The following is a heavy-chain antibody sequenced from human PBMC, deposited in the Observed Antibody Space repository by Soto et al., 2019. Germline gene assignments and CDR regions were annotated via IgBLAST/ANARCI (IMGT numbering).Heavy chain of an antibody. D-gene: IGHD4-17*01. J-gene: IGHJ6*02. CDR3: ARYAATVTKGEGRNYYYYGMDV. CDR1: GFTFSSYS. V-gene: IGHV3-48*02. CDR2: ISSSSSTI. Sequence: GGSLILSCAASGFTFSSYSMNWVRQAPGKGLEWVSYISSSSSTIYYADSVKGRFTISRDNAKNSLYLQMNSLRDEDTAVYYCARYAATVTKGEGRNYYYYGMDVWGQGTTVTVSS.